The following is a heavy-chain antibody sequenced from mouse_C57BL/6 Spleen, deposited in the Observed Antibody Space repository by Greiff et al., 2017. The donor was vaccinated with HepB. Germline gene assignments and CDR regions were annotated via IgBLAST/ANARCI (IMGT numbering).Heavy chain of an antibody. CDR1: GFTFSSYA. CDR2: ISDGGSYT. CDR3: ARRIDYYGSSYGYFDV. J-gene: IGHJ1*03. D-gene: IGHD1-1*01. V-gene: IGHV5-4*03. Sequence: EVKLVESGGGLVKPGGSLKLSCAASGFTFSSYAMSWVRQTPEKRLEWVATISDGGSYTYYPDNVKGRFTISRDNAKNNLYLQMSHLKSEDTAMYYCARRIDYYGSSYGYFDVGHRDHGHRLL.